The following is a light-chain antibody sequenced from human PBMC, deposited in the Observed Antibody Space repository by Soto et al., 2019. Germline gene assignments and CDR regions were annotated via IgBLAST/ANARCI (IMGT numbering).Light chain of an antibody. Sequence: EIVMTQSPATLSVFPGERATLSCRASQSVSTNLAWYQQKPSQAPRLLIYGASARATGIPARFSGSGSGTEFTLTISSLQSEDFAVYYCHQYNNWPTYTFGQGTKLEIK. CDR3: HQYNNWPTYT. J-gene: IGKJ2*01. CDR1: QSVSTN. CDR2: GAS. V-gene: IGKV3-15*01.